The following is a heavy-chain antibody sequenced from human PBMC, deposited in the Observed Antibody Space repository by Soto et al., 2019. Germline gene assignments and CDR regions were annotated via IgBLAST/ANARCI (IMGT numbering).Heavy chain of an antibody. V-gene: IGHV1-2*02. Sequence: ASVKVSCKASGYTFTGYYMHWVRQAPGQGLEWMGWINPNSGGTNYAQKFQGRVTMTRDTSISTAYMELSRLRSDDTAVYYCARSPIGHYNFWRDATTTYYYYGIDVWGQGSTVTVSS. J-gene: IGHJ6*02. CDR3: ARSPIGHYNFWRDATTTYYYYGIDV. CDR2: INPNSGGT. D-gene: IGHD3-3*01. CDR1: GYTFTGYY.